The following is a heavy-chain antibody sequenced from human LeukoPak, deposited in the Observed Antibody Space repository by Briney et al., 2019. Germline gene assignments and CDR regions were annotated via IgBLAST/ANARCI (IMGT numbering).Heavy chain of an antibody. CDR2: MNPNSGNT. D-gene: IGHD6-13*01. CDR1: GYTFTSYD. J-gene: IGHJ6*03. V-gene: IGHV1-8*01. Sequence: ASVKVSCKASGYTFTSYDINWVRQATGQGLEWMGWMNPNSGNTGYAQKFQGRVTMTRNTSISTAYMELSSLRSEDTAVYYCAREGCGIAAAHHYYYYYMDVWGKGTTVTVSS. CDR3: AREGCGIAAAHHYYYYYMDV.